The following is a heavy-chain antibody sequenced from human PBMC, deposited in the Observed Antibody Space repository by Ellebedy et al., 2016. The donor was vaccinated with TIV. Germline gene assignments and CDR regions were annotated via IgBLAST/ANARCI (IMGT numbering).Heavy chain of an antibody. J-gene: IGHJ3*02. CDR2: INPNSGGT. CDR3: ATDSSKSPLVMVSSGHALDI. V-gene: IGHV1-2*04. D-gene: IGHD2-21*01. Sequence: AASVKVSCKASGYTFTGYYMHWVRQAPGQGLEWMGWINPNSGGTNYAQKFQGWVTMTRDTSISTVYMEMSSLTSEDTAVYYCATDSSKSPLVMVSSGHALDIWGQGTLVLVS. CDR1: GYTFTGYY.